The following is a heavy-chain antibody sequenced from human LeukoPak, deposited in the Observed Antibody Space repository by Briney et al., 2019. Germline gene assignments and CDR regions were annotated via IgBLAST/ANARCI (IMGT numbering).Heavy chain of an antibody. J-gene: IGHJ6*02. CDR1: GYTFTSYG. Sequence: ASVKVSCKASGYTFTSYGISWVRQAPGQGLEWMGWISAYNGNTNYAQKLQGRDTMTTDTSTSTAYMELRSLRSDDTAVYYCARSVVPAATSRGYYYYGMDVWGQGTTVTVSS. CDR2: ISAYNGNT. V-gene: IGHV1-18*01. CDR3: ARSVVPAATSRGYYYYGMDV. D-gene: IGHD2-2*01.